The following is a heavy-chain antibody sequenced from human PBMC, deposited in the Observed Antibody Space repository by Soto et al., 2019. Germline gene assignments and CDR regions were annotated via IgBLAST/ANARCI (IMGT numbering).Heavy chain of an antibody. CDR1: GYTFTSYY. CDR2: INPSGGST. J-gene: IGHJ4*02. D-gene: IGHD2-2*01. Sequence: GASVKVSCKASGYTFTSYYMHWVRQAPGQGLEWMGIINPSGGSTSYAQKFQGRVTMTRDTSTSTVYMELSSLRSEDTAVYYCARVGVDIVVGPAQYYFDYWGQGTLVTVSS. CDR3: ARVGVDIVVGPAQYYFDY. V-gene: IGHV1-46*01.